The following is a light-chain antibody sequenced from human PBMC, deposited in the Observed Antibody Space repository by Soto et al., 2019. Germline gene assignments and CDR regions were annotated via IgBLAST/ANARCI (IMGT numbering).Light chain of an antibody. CDR1: QGIRND. CDR3: LQDYNYPWT. V-gene: IGKV1-6*01. J-gene: IGKJ1*01. CDR2: AAS. Sequence: AIQMTQAPSSLSASVGDRVTVTCRASQGIRNDLGWYQQKPGKAPKLLIYAASTLQSGVPSSFSGSGSGTDFTLTISSLQPEDFATYYCLQDYNYPWTFGQGTKVDIK.